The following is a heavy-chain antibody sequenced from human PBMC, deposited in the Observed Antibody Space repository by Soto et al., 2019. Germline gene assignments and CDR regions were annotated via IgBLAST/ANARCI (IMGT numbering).Heavy chain of an antibody. Sequence: GGSLRLSCAASGFTFSSYGVHWVRQAPGKGLEWVAVISYDGSNKYYADSVKGRFTISRDNSKNTLYLQMNSLRAEDTAVYYCAKEGFSSGFFDYWGQGTLVTVSS. V-gene: IGHV3-30*18. CDR1: GFTFSSYG. CDR3: AKEGFSSGFFDY. J-gene: IGHJ4*02. CDR2: ISYDGSNK. D-gene: IGHD6-19*01.